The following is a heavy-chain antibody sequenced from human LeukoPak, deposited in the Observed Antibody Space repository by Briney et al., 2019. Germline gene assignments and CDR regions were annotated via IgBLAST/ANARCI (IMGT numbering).Heavy chain of an antibody. CDR1: GGSFSGYY. Sequence: SETLSLTCAVYGGSFSGYYCSWIRQPPGKGLEWIGESNHSGRTNYNPSLKSRVTISVDTSKKQFSLKLSSVTAADTAVYYCARGVGVRLRMDVWGQGTTVTVSS. V-gene: IGHV4-34*01. D-gene: IGHD1-26*01. J-gene: IGHJ6*02. CDR2: SNHSGRT. CDR3: ARGVGVRLRMDV.